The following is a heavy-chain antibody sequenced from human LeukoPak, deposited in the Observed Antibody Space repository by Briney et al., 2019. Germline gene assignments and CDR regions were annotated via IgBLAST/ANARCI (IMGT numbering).Heavy chain of an antibody. D-gene: IGHD3-10*01. CDR3: ARGLLWFGELLNWFDP. Sequence: GASVKVSCKASGYTFTSYDINWVRQATGQGLEWMGWMNPNSGNTGYAPKLQGRVTMTTDTSTSTAYMELRSLRSDDTAVYYCARGLLWFGELLNWFDPWGQGTLVTVSS. V-gene: IGHV1-8*02. CDR1: GYTFTSYD. J-gene: IGHJ5*02. CDR2: MNPNSGNT.